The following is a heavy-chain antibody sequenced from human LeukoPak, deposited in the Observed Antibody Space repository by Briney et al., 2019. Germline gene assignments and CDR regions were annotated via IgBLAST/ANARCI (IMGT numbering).Heavy chain of an antibody. CDR3: ARIRWFGELTAFYYYYMDV. D-gene: IGHD3-10*01. Sequence: PGGSLRLSCAASGLTFSRYWMTWVRQAPGKGLEWVANIKEDGSEKYYANSVKGRFTISRDNAKNSLYLQMNSLRAEDTAVYYCARIRWFGELTAFYYYYMDVWGKGTTVTISS. V-gene: IGHV3-7*01. CDR1: GLTFSRYW. J-gene: IGHJ6*03. CDR2: IKEDGSEK.